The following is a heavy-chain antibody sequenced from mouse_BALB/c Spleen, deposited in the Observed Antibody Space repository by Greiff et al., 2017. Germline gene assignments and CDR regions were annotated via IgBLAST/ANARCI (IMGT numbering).Heavy chain of an antibody. D-gene: IGHD1-1*01. J-gene: IGHJ3*01. V-gene: IGHV5-6-5*01. CDR1: GFTFSSYA. CDR2: ISSGGST. Sequence: EVKVEESGGGLVKPGGSLKLSCAASGFTFSSYAMSWVRQTPEKRLEWVASISSGGSTYYPDSVKGRFTISRDNARNILYLQMSSLRSEDTAMYYCAREGGSSYDWFAYWGQGTLVTVSA. CDR3: AREGGSSYDWFAY.